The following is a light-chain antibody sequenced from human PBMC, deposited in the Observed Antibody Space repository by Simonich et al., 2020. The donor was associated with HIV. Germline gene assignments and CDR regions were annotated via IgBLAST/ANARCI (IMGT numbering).Light chain of an antibody. CDR1: QSVLYSSNNKNY. CDR2: WAS. CDR3: QQYYSTPFT. J-gene: IGKJ3*01. V-gene: IGKV4-1*01. Sequence: IVMTQSPDSLAVSLGERATINCKYSQSVLYSSNNKNYLAWYQQKPGQPPKLIIYWASTRESGVPDRFSGSGSGTDFTLTISSLQAEDVAVYYCQQYYSTPFTFGPGTKVDIK.